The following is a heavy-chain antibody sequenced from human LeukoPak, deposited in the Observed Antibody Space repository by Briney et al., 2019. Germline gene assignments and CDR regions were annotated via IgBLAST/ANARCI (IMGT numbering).Heavy chain of an antibody. D-gene: IGHD3-9*01. Sequence: PGRSLRLSCAASGFTFSSYAMHWVRQAPGKGLEWVAVISYDGSSKYYADSVKGRFTISRDNSKNTLYLQMNSLRAEDTAVYYCARGDYDILTGYSYWGQGTLVTVSS. CDR3: ARGDYDILTGYSY. V-gene: IGHV3-30*04. CDR1: GFTFSSYA. CDR2: ISYDGSSK. J-gene: IGHJ4*02.